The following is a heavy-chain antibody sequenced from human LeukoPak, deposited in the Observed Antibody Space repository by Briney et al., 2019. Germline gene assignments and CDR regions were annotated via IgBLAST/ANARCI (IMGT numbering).Heavy chain of an antibody. Sequence: GGSLRLSCAASGFTFSSCAMSWVRQAPGKGLEWVLANSGSGGSTYYADSVEGRFTISRDNSKNTLYLQMNSLRAEDTAVYYCAKPAIAAAGTGYYFDYWGQGTLVTVSS. CDR3: AKPAIAAAGTGYYFDY. CDR1: GFTFSSCA. D-gene: IGHD6-13*01. J-gene: IGHJ4*02. V-gene: IGHV3-23*01. CDR2: NSGSGGST.